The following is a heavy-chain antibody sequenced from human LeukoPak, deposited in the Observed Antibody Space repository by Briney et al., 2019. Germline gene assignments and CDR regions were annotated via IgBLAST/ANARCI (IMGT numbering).Heavy chain of an antibody. D-gene: IGHD3-22*01. V-gene: IGHV3-7*01. Sequence: PGGSLRLSCAASGFIFSHYWMSWVRQVPGKGLEWVANIQTDGSGKYYVDSVKGRFTISRDNAKNSVYLQMISLRAEDTAVYHCGRFHYDSSAFLVPFDYWGQGTQVTVSS. J-gene: IGHJ4*02. CDR2: IQTDGSGK. CDR3: GRFHYDSSAFLVPFDY. CDR1: GFIFSHYW.